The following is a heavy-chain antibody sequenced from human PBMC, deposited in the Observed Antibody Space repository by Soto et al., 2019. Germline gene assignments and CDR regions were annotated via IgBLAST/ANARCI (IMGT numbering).Heavy chain of an antibody. V-gene: IGHV4-34*01. CDR3: ARVEYTYNYRGLDY. CDR2: IDHSGST. D-gene: IGHD3-16*01. J-gene: IGHJ4*02. CDR1: GGSFRGYY. Sequence: QVQLQKWGTGLLKPSETLSLTCAVYGGSFRGYYWTWIRQPPGKGLEWIGEIDHSGSTNYNPSLKSRVTISVDTSKNQFSLKLASVTAADTAVYYCARVEYTYNYRGLDYWGQGTLVTVSS.